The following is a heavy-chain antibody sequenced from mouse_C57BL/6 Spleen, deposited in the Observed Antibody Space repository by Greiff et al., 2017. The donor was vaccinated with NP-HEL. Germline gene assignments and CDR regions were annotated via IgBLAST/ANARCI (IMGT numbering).Heavy chain of an antibody. J-gene: IGHJ3*01. CDR1: GYTFTEYT. CDR3: ARHEEGGYYGSTGDWCAY. D-gene: IGHD1-1*01. CDR2: FYPGSGSI. Sequence: VKLQQSGAELVKPGASVKLSCKASGYTFTEYTIHWVKQRSGQGLEWIGWFYPGSGSIKYNEKFKDKATLTADKSSSTVYMELSRLTSEDSAVYFCARHEEGGYYGSTGDWCAYWGQGTLVTVSA. V-gene: IGHV1-62-2*01.